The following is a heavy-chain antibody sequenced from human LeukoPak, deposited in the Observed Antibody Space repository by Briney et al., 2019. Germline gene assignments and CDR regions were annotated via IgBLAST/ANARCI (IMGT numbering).Heavy chain of an antibody. Sequence: GESLKLSCQASGYKFNNFWIGWVRQMPGKGLEWLGIIHPGDSETRYSPSFQGQVTISVDKSISTAYLQWSSLKASDTATYYCARGACSSTRCYKESGYYYYYGIDAWGQGTPVIVYS. CDR2: IHPGDSET. D-gene: IGHD2-2*02. J-gene: IGHJ6*02. V-gene: IGHV5-51*01. CDR1: GYKFNNFW. CDR3: ARGACSSTRCYKESGYYYYYGIDA.